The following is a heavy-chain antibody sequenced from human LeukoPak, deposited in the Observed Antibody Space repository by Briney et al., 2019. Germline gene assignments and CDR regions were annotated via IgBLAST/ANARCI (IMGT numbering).Heavy chain of an antibody. CDR2: FDPQNGET. CDR3: ATARGSYCDFDY. V-gene: IGHV1-24*01. Sequence: GASEKVSCKVSGYALTEVSMHWVRQGPGKGREWMGGFDPQNGETIYAQKFQGRVTMTEDTSTDTAYMELSSLRSENTAVYYCATARGSYCDFDYWGQGTLVTVSS. D-gene: IGHD1-26*01. J-gene: IGHJ4*02. CDR1: GYALTEVS.